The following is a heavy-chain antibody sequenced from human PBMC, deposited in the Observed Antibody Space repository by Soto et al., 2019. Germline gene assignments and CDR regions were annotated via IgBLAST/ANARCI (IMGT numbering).Heavy chain of an antibody. J-gene: IGHJ3*02. D-gene: IGHD4-17*01. CDR1: GFTFDDYA. V-gene: IGHV3-9*01. CDR3: AKWDDYGDRKEAFDI. Sequence: EVQLVESGGGLVQPGSSLRLSCAASGFTFDDYAMHWVRQAPGKGLEGVSGISWNSGNIGYADSVKGRFTISRDNAKNSLYLQMNSLRAEDTALYYCAKWDDYGDRKEAFDIWGQGTMVTVSS. CDR2: ISWNSGNI.